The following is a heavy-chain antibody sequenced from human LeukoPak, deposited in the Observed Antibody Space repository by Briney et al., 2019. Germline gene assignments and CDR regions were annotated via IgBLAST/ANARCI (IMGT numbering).Heavy chain of an antibody. J-gene: IGHJ6*02. CDR3: AKDWDYGSGSYPSGSGMDV. CDR2: ISYDGSNK. D-gene: IGHD3-10*01. Sequence: GRPLRLSCAASGFTFSSYGMHWVRQAPGKGLGWVAVISYDGSNKYYADSVKGRFTISRDNSKNTLYLQMNSLRAEDTAVYYCAKDWDYGSGSYPSGSGMDVWGQGTTVTVSS. V-gene: IGHV3-30*18. CDR1: GFTFSSYG.